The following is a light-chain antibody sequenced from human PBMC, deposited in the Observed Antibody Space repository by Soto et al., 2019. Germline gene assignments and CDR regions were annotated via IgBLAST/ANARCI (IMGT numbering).Light chain of an antibody. J-gene: IGKJ1*01. CDR1: QSISSW. CDR2: DAS. CDR3: QQYNSYSGT. Sequence: GDRVTSTCRASQSISSWLAWYQQKPGKAPKLLIYDASSLESGVPSRLSGSGSGTEFTLTISSLQPDDFATYYCQQYNSYSGTFGQGTKVDI. V-gene: IGKV1-5*01.